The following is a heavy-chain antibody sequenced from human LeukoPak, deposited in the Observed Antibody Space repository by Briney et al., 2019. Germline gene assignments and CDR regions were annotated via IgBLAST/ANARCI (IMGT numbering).Heavy chain of an antibody. CDR2: FYYTGST. CDR1: GGSVSSDSYS. D-gene: IGHD2-15*01. Sequence: SETLSLTCTVSGGSVSSDSYSWSWIRQPPGKGLEWIGYFYYTGSTNYNPSFKSRVTLSVDTSKNQFSLKLISVTAADTAVYYRARAQPPPGGSPYNYWGQGTLVTVSS. CDR3: ARAQPPPGGSPYNY. J-gene: IGHJ4*02. V-gene: IGHV4-61*01.